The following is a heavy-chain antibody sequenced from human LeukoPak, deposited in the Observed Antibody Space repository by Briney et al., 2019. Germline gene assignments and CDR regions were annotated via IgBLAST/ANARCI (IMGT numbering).Heavy chain of an antibody. V-gene: IGHV4-59*01. CDR3: ARAVVEMAAHFDY. Sequence: TSETLSLTCTVSGGSISSYYWSWIRQPPGKGLGWIGYIYYSGSTNYNPSLKSRVTISVDTSKNQFSLKLSSVTAADTAVYYCARAVVEMAAHFDYWGQGTLVTVSS. CDR2: IYYSGST. D-gene: IGHD2-15*01. CDR1: GGSISSYY. J-gene: IGHJ4*02.